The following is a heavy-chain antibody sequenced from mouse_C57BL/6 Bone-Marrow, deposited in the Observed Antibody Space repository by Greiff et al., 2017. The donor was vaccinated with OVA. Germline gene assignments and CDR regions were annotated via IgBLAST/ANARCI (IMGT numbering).Heavy chain of an antibody. CDR2: IHPSDSDT. J-gene: IGHJ3*01. Sequence: QVHVKQPGAELVKPGASVKVSCKASGYTFTSYWMHWVKQRPGQGLEWIGRIHPSDSDTNYNQKFKGKATLTVDKSSSTAYMQLSSLTSEDSAVYYCAIIYYYDYLLFAYWGQGTLVTVSA. D-gene: IGHD2-4*01. CDR3: AIIYYYDYLLFAY. CDR1: GYTFTSYW. V-gene: IGHV1-74*01.